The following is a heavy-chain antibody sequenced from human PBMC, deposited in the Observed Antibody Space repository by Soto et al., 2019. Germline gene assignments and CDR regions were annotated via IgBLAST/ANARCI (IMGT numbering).Heavy chain of an antibody. Sequence: SQTHSRTYAIPGDRVCSNRATPNRFRQSPSRGLEWLGRTYYRSKWYKVYAVSVKGRIAINPDTSRNQVSLQLNSVTPEDTAVYYCARGPGHLGPWGQGTLVTVPS. CDR3: ARGPGHLGP. D-gene: IGHD7-27*01. J-gene: IGHJ4*02. V-gene: IGHV6-1*01. CDR1: GDRVCSNRAT. CDR2: TYYRSKWYK.